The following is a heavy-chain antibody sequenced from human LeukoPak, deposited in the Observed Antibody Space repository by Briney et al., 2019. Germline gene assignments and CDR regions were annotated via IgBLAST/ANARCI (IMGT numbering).Heavy chain of an antibody. Sequence: NTSETLSLTCAVSGGSISSGGYSWSWIRQPPGKGLEWIGYIYHSGSTYYNPSLKSRVTISVDRSKNQFSLKLSSVTAADTAVYYCARMMVRGVPWFDYWGQGTLVTVSS. CDR3: ARMMVRGVPWFDY. D-gene: IGHD3-10*01. CDR2: IYHSGST. V-gene: IGHV4-30-2*01. J-gene: IGHJ4*02. CDR1: GGSISSGGYS.